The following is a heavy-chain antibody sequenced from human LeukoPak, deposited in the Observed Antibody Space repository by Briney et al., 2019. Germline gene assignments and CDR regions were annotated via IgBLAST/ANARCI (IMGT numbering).Heavy chain of an antibody. CDR3: ARDGGYCSSTSCYALSDY. V-gene: IGHV3-21*01. Sequence: PGGSLRLSCAASGFTFSSYSMNWVRQAPGKGLEWVSSISSSSSYIYYADSVKGRFTISRDNAKNSLYLQMKSLRAEDTAVYYCARDGGYCSSTSCYALSDYWGQGTLVTVSS. J-gene: IGHJ4*02. CDR2: ISSSSSYI. CDR1: GFTFSSYS. D-gene: IGHD2-2*03.